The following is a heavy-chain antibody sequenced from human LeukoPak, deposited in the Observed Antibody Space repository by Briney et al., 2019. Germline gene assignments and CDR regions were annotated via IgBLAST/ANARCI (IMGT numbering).Heavy chain of an antibody. CDR2: IHYTGST. J-gene: IGHJ5*02. Sequence: SEALSLTCTVSGGSITNYYWTWIRQPPGRGLEWIGYIHYTGSTNYNPSLKSRVIISLDTSKNQFSLKLSSVTAADTAVYYCVRDLSSFGGRFDPWGQGTLVAVSS. D-gene: IGHD3-10*01. CDR1: GGSITNYY. V-gene: IGHV4-59*12. CDR3: VRDLSSFGGRFDP.